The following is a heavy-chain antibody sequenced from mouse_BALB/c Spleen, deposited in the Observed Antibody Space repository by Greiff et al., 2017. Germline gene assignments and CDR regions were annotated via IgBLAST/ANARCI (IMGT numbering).Heavy chain of an antibody. V-gene: IGHV5-4*02. CDR1: GFTFSDYY. CDR2: ISDGGSYT. CDR3: ARDGGYGNYEAWFAY. J-gene: IGHJ3*01. D-gene: IGHD2-1*01. Sequence: EVQLVESGGGLVKPGGSLKLSCAASGFTFSDYYMYWVRQTPEKRLEWVATISDGGSYTYYPDSVKGRFTISRDNAKNNLYLQMSSLKSEDTAMYYCARDGGYGNYEAWFAYWGQGTLVTVSA.